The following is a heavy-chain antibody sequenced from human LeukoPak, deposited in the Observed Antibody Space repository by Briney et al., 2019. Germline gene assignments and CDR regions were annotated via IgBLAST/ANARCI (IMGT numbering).Heavy chain of an antibody. CDR2: ISSSSSYI. CDR3: ARDLAWFGELLYYAEDAFDI. J-gene: IGHJ3*02. Sequence: GGSLRLSCAASGFTFSSYSMNWVRQAPGKGLEWVSSISSSSSYIYYADSVKGRFTISRDNANNSLYLQMNSLRAEDTAVYYCARDLAWFGELLYYAEDAFDIWGQGTMVTVSS. D-gene: IGHD3-10*01. V-gene: IGHV3-21*01. CDR1: GFTFSSYS.